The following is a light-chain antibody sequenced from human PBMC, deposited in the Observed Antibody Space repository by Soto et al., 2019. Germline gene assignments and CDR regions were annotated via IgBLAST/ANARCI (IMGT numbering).Light chain of an antibody. CDR1: QSVSSN. Sequence: EIVMTQSPATLSVSPGERATLSCRASQSVSSNLAWYQQKPGQAPRLLIYGASTRATGIPARFSGRGSGTEFTLTISSLQSEDFAVYYWQQYNNWPYTCGQGTKLEIK. CDR2: GAS. CDR3: QQYNNWPYT. V-gene: IGKV3-15*01. J-gene: IGKJ2*01.